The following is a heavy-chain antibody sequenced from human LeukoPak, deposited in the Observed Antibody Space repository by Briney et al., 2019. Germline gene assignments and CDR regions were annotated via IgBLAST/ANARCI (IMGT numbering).Heavy chain of an antibody. V-gene: IGHV1-69*05. CDR3: ARVMGSGSYYLFDY. CDR2: IIPIFGTA. CDR1: CGTFSSYA. Sequence: SVKVSFKASCGTFSSYAISWVRQAPGQGLAWVGGIIPIFGTANYAQKFQGRVRITTDESTSTAYMELSSLRSEETDVYYCARVMGSGSYYLFDYWGQGTLVTVSS. D-gene: IGHD1-26*01. J-gene: IGHJ4*02.